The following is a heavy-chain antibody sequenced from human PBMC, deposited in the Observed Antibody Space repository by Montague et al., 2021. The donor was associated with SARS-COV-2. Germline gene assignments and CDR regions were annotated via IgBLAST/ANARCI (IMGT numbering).Heavy chain of an antibody. V-gene: IGHV4-34*01. CDR2: IHHGGST. CDR1: GGSFSTYS. J-gene: IGHJ6*03. CDR3: ARLGDGVVPSPILGVGPYYSYYYMDV. D-gene: IGHD3-10*01. Sequence: LSLTCAVHGGSFSTYSWNWIRQPPGKGLEWIGEIHHGGSTNYNPSLKSRVTISANTSKNQFSLKLTSVAAADTAVYYCARLGDGVVPSPILGVGPYYSYYYMDVWGKGTTVTVSS.